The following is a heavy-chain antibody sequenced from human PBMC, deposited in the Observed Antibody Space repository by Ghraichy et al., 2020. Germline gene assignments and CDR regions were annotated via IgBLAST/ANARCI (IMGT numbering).Heavy chain of an antibody. Sequence: GGSLRLSCAASGFTFSSYWMHWVRQAPGKGLGWVSLVNPDGSSTTYADTVKGRFTISRDNAKNALYVQMNSLRAEDTAVYYCVRRHSSGWIPFEYWGQGTLVTVSS. D-gene: IGHD6-19*01. J-gene: IGHJ4*02. CDR2: VNPDGSST. CDR1: GFTFSSYW. CDR3: VRRHSSGWIPFEY. V-gene: IGHV3-74*01.